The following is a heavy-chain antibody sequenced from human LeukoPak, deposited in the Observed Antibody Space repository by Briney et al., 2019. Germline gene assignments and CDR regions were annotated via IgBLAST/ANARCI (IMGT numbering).Heavy chain of an antibody. CDR1: GFTFSSYA. V-gene: IGHV3-30*01. Sequence: PGRSLRLSCAASGFTFSSYAMHWVRQAPGKGLEWVAVISYDGSNKYYADSVKGRFTISRDNSKNTPYLQMNSLRAEDTAVYYCARLAAAPNYYYMDVWGKGTTVTVSS. CDR3: ARLAAAPNYYYMDV. J-gene: IGHJ6*03. CDR2: ISYDGSNK. D-gene: IGHD6-13*01.